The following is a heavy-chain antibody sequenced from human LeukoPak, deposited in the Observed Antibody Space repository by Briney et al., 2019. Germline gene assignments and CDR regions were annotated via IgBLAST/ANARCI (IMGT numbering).Heavy chain of an antibody. V-gene: IGHV1-18*01. D-gene: IGHD3-3*01. J-gene: IGHJ4*02. CDR2: ISAYNGNT. Sequence: GASVKVSCKASGYTFTSYGISWVRQAPGQGLEWMGWISAYNGNTNYAQKLQGRVTMTTDTSTSTAYMELRSLRSDDTAVYYCARDNHAYDFWSGPPGDYWGQGTLVSVSS. CDR3: ARDNHAYDFWSGPPGDY. CDR1: GYTFTSYG.